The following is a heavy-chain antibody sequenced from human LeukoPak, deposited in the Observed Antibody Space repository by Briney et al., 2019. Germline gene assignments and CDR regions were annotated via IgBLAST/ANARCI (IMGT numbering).Heavy chain of an antibody. Sequence: PSETLSLTCTVSGGSISSYYWSWIRQPPGKGLEWIGYIYYSGSTNYNPSLKSRVTISVDTSKNQFSLKLSSVTAADTAVYYCARSDSSGWAYWYFDLWGRGTLVTVSS. D-gene: IGHD6-19*01. CDR2: IYYSGST. CDR3: ARSDSSGWAYWYFDL. CDR1: GGSISSYY. J-gene: IGHJ2*01. V-gene: IGHV4-59*08.